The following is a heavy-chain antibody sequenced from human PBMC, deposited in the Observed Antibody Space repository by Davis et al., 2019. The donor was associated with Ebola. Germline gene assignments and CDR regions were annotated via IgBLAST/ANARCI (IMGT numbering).Heavy chain of an antibody. CDR2: ISPSASRM. D-gene: IGHD5-18*01. CDR1: GFTFSDYE. CDR3: VPGTWI. J-gene: IGHJ4*02. V-gene: IGHV3-48*03. Sequence: GGLRLSCTASGFTFSDYEMNWVRQTPEKGLEWVSYISPSASRMFYAESVKGRFTISRDDAKNSLFLQMNSLRVEDTAVYYCVPGTWIRGQGRLVTVSS.